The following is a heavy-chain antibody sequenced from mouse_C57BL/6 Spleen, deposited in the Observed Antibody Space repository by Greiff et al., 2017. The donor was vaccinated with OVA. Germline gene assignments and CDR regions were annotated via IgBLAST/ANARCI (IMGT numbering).Heavy chain of an antibody. CDR2: INPNNGGT. Sequence: EVQVVESGPELVKPGASVKIPCKASGYTFTDYNMDWVKQSHGKSLEWIGDINPNNGGTIYNQKFKGKATLTVDKSSSTAYMELRSLTSEDTAVYYCARGFSSYRYYAMDYWGQGTSVTVSS. J-gene: IGHJ4*01. CDR3: ARGFSSYRYYAMDY. V-gene: IGHV1-18*01. CDR1: GYTFTDYN. D-gene: IGHD1-1*01.